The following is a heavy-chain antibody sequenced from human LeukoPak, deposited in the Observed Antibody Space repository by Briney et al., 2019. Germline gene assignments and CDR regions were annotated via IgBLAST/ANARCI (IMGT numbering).Heavy chain of an antibody. J-gene: IGHJ4*02. D-gene: IGHD2-2*01. Sequence: GGSLRLSCAASGFTFSGYGMHWVRQAPGKGLEWVAFIRYDGSNKYYADSVKGRFTISRDNSKNTLYLQMNSLRAEDTAVYYCAYIGYCSSTSCWGNFDYWGQGTLVTVSS. CDR2: IRYDGSNK. CDR3: AYIGYCSSTSCWGNFDY. V-gene: IGHV3-30*02. CDR1: GFTFSGYG.